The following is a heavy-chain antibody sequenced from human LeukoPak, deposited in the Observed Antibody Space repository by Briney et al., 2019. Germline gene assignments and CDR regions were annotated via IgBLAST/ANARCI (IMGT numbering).Heavy chain of an antibody. D-gene: IGHD3-16*01. CDR2: IYYSGST. CDR1: GGSISSYY. V-gene: IGHV4-59*01. Sequence: SETLSLTCTASGGSISSYYWSWIRQPPGKGLKWIGYIYYSGSTSYSPSLRSRVTISVDTSKNQFSLKLSSVTAADTAVYYCARETSLKGAHYMDVWGKGTTVTVSS. CDR3: ARETSLKGAHYMDV. J-gene: IGHJ6*03.